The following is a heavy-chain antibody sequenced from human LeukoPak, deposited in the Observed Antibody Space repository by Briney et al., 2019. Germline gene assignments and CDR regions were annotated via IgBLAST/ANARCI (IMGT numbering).Heavy chain of an antibody. D-gene: IGHD4-17*01. Sequence: PWGALRLSCAASGLTLSSYSMSWVRQAPGKGLEWVSAISGSGVSTYYADSVKGRFTISRDNSKNTLYLQMNSLRAEDTAVYYCARGLPGDYGDYWGQETLVTVSS. CDR1: GLTLSSYS. CDR3: ARGLPGDYGDY. J-gene: IGHJ4*02. V-gene: IGHV3-23*01. CDR2: ISGSGVST.